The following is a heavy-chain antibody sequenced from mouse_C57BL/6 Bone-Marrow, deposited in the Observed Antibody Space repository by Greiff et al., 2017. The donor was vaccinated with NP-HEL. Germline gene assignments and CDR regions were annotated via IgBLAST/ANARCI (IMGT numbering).Heavy chain of an antibody. J-gene: IGHJ4*01. D-gene: IGHD1-1*01. CDR1: GYTFTSYW. CDR2: IHPNSGST. Sequence: QVQLQQPGAELVKPGASVKLSCKASGYTFTSYWMHWVKQRPGQGLEWIGMIHPNSGSTTYNEKFKGKATLTVDKSYSTAYMQLSSLTSEDSAIYYCVTPTVVAHYAMDYWGQGTSVTVSA. V-gene: IGHV1-64*01. CDR3: VTPTVVAHYAMDY.